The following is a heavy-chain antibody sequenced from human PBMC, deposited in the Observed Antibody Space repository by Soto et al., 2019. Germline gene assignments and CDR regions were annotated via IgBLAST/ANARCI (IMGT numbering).Heavy chain of an antibody. CDR3: AHIGVSRWFDF. Sequence: QITLKESGPTLVKPTQTLTLTCTFSGFSLSTRGVGVGWIRQPPGKALEWLALIYWDDDKRYSPSLKTRLTXTXXTSKNQGVLTMINMDPVDTATYSCAHIGVSRWFDFWGQGTLVTVSS. CDR2: IYWDDDK. CDR1: GFSLSTRGVG. V-gene: IGHV2-5*02. J-gene: IGHJ4*02. D-gene: IGHD6-13*01.